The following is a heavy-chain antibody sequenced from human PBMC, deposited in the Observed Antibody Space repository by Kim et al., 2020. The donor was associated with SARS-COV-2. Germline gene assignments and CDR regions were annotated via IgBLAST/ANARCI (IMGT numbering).Heavy chain of an antibody. CDR2: INPSGGST. J-gene: IGHJ3*02. Sequence: ASVKVSCKASGYTFTSYYMHWVRQAPGQGLEWMGIINPSGGSTSYAQKFQGRVTMTRDTSTNTVYMELSSLRSEDTAVYYCARDESRHMTYYYDSSGRDAFDIWGQGTMVTVSS. V-gene: IGHV1-46*01. CDR3: ARDESRHMTYYYDSSGRDAFDI. CDR1: GYTFTSYY. D-gene: IGHD3-22*01.